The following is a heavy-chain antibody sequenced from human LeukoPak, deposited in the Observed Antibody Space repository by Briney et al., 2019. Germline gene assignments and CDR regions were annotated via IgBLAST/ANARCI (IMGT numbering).Heavy chain of an antibody. V-gene: IGHV3-7*01. J-gene: IGHJ4*02. CDR2: IKEDGSDQ. D-gene: IGHD3-16*01. Sequence: GGSLRLSCAASGFSLSNYWMAWVRQAPGKGLEWIANIKEDGSDQHYVDSVRGRFTVSRDNAANSMYLQMSSLRPDDTAVYFCARSKDRSWGFDSWGQGTLVAVSS. CDR1: GFSLSNYW. CDR3: ARSKDRSWGFDS.